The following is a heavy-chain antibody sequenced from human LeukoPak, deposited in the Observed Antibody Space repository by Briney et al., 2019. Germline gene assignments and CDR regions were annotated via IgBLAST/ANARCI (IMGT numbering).Heavy chain of an antibody. CDR2: FTRNDETT. CDR3: AKVKVVGYSTFDY. Sequence: GGSLRLSCVASGFTVNNNHESWVRQAPGKGLEWVSGFTRNDETTSYADSVKGRFTISRDNSKNTLYLQVSSLRAEDTAVYYCAKVKVVGYSTFDYWGQGALVTVSS. D-gene: IGHD2-8*01. V-gene: IGHV3-23*01. CDR1: GFTVNNNH. J-gene: IGHJ4*02.